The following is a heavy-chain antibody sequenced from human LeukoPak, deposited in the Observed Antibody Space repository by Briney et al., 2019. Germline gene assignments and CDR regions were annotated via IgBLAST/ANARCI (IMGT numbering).Heavy chain of an antibody. Sequence: ASVKVSCKASGYTFTSYVISWVRQAPGQGLEWMGWISAYNGNTNYAQKLQGRVTMTTDTYTSTDYMELRSLRSDDTAMDYCARGGKYGTGGNCYHDSWGQGTMVTVSS. CDR1: GYTFTSYV. D-gene: IGHD2-15*01. J-gene: IGHJ5*01. CDR2: ISAYNGNT. CDR3: ARGGKYGTGGNCYHDS. V-gene: IGHV1-18*01.